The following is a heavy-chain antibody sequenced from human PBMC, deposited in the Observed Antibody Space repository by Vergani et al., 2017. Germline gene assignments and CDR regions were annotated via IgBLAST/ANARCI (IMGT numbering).Heavy chain of an antibody. J-gene: IGHJ5*02. Sequence: EAQLVESGGGLVQPGGSLRLSCAASGFTFSSYEMNWVRQAPGKGLEWVSYISSSGSTIYYADSVKGRFTISRDNAKNSLYLQMNSLRAEDTAVYYCARDHGLKATGTTAWGQGTLVTVSS. CDR1: GFTFSSYE. CDR2: ISSSGSTI. V-gene: IGHV3-48*03. CDR3: ARDHGLKATGTTA. D-gene: IGHD1-7*01.